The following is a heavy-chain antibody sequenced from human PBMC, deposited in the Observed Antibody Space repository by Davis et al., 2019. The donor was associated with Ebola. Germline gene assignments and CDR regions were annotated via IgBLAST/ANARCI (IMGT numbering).Heavy chain of an antibody. CDR1: GYVFTTYD. V-gene: IGHV1-8*02. Sequence: ASVKVSCKTSGYVFTTYDINWVRQAAGQGLEWMGSTNPHTGQVVYAEKFQGRVTMTWNTSVSTAYMELSSLRSEDTAVYFCARGPGIAPAGTHWSQGTPVSVSS. CDR2: TNPHTGQV. CDR3: ARGPGIAPAGTH. D-gene: IGHD6-13*01. J-gene: IGHJ4*02.